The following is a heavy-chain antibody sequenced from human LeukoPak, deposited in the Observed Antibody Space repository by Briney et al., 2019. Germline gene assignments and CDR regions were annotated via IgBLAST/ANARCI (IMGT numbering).Heavy chain of an antibody. Sequence: GGSLRLSCAASGFTFSNAWMSWVRQAPGKGLEWVGRIKSKTDGGTTDYAAPVKGRFTISRDDSKNTLYLQMNSLKTEDTAVYHCTTWVQLRYFAKGRWFDPWGQGTLVTVSS. CDR3: TTWVQLRYFAKGRWFDP. D-gene: IGHD3-9*01. CDR2: IKSKTDGGTT. V-gene: IGHV3-15*01. CDR1: GFTFSNAW. J-gene: IGHJ5*02.